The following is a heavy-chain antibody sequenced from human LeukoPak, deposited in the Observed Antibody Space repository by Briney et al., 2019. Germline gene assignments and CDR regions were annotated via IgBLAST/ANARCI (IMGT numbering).Heavy chain of an antibody. D-gene: IGHD1-26*01. CDR2: INPSGGST. J-gene: IGHJ4*02. V-gene: IGHV1-46*01. CDR1: GYTFTSYY. Sequence: GASVKVSCKASGYTFTSYYMHWVRQAPGQGLEWMGIINPSGGSTIYAQKFQGRVTMTEDTSTDTAYMELSSLRSEDTAVYYCATDRTGGQWELLYFDYWGQGTLVTVSS. CDR3: ATDRTGGQWELLYFDY.